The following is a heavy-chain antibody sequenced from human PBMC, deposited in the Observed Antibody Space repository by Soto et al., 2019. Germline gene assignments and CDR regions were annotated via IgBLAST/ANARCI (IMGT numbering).Heavy chain of an antibody. CDR3: ASLGYSGYDFAFDI. V-gene: IGHV3-53*01. J-gene: IGHJ3*02. D-gene: IGHD5-12*01. CDR2: IYSGGNT. Sequence: VQLVESGGGLIQPGGSLRLSCAASGFTVSSHYMNWVRQAPGKGLEWVSVIYSGGNTYYADSVKGRFTISRDNSKNTLYLQMNSLRAEDTAVYYCASLGYSGYDFAFDIWGQGTMVTVSS. CDR1: GFTVSSHY.